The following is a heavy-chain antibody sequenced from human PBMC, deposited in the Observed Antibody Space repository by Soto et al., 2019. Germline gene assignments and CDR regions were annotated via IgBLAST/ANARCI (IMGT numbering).Heavy chain of an antibody. J-gene: IGHJ4*02. CDR1: GGSFSGYY. V-gene: IGHV4-34*01. D-gene: IGHD4-17*01. CDR2: INHSGTT. CDR3: ARGLDDYGDHGWGY. Sequence: QVHLQQWGAGLLKPSETLSLTCGVYGGSFSGYYWSWIRQPPGKGLEWIGEINHSGTTYYNPSLKSRVTISVDTSKKQVSLKLSSVTAADTAVYYCARGLDDYGDHGWGYWGQGPLVSVSS.